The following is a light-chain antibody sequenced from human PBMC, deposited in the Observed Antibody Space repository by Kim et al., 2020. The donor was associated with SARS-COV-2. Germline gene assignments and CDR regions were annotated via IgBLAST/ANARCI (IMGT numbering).Light chain of an antibody. J-gene: IGLJ3*02. CDR3: QAWDSSYWV. V-gene: IGLV3-1*01. Sequence: SVSPGQTASITCSGDKLGDKYACWYQQKPGQSPVLVIYQDSKRPSGIPERFSGSNSGNTATLTISGTQAMDEADYYCQAWDSSYWVFGGGTKLTVL. CDR1: KLGDKY. CDR2: QDS.